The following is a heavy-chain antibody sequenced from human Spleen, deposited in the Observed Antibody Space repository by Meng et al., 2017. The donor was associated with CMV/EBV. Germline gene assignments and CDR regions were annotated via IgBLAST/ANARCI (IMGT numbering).Heavy chain of an antibody. V-gene: IGHV4-61*01. J-gene: IGHJ6*02. CDR2: IYYSGST. D-gene: IGHD6-6*01. CDR1: GGSVSSGSYY. Sequence: GSLRLSCTVSGGSVSSGSYYWSWIRQPPGKGLEWIGYIYYSGSTNYNPSLKSRVTISVDTSKNQFSLKLSSVTAADTAVYYCARDREQLVGYYYYGMDVWGPGTMVTVSS. CDR3: ARDREQLVGYYYYGMDV.